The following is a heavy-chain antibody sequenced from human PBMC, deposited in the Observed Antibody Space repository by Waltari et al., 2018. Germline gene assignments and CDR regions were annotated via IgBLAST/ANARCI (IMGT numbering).Heavy chain of an antibody. J-gene: IGHJ4*02. Sequence: QVQLQESGPGLVKPSETLSLTCTVSGYSISSGSYWGWIRQPPGKGLGWIGGIYHSGSTYYNPSLKSRVTISVDTSKNQFSLKLSSVTAADTAVYYCARDLSGGDYVHYWGQGTLVTVSS. V-gene: IGHV4-38-2*02. CDR1: GYSISSGSY. CDR3: ARDLSGGDYVHY. D-gene: IGHD3-10*01. CDR2: IYHSGST.